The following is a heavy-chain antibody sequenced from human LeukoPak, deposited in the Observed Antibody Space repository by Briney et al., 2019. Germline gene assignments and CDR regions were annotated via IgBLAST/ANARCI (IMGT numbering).Heavy chain of an antibody. D-gene: IGHD1-26*01. CDR1: GGSISSYY. CDR2: IYYSGST. J-gene: IGHJ6*02. V-gene: IGHV4-59*08. CDR3: ARLGEVGATYYGDYYYGLDV. Sequence: SETLSLTCTVSGGSISSYYWSWIRQPPGKGLEWIGYIYYSGSTNYNPSLKSRVTISVDTSKNQFSLKLSSVTAADTAVYYCARLGEVGATYYGDYYYGLDVWGQGTTVTVSS.